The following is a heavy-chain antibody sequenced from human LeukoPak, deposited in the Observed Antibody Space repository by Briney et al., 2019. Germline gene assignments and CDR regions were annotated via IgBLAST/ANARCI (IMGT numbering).Heavy chain of an antibody. CDR1: GFTFSSYA. CDR3: ARDPDREYSSSSTHFDY. CDR2: ISYDGSNK. D-gene: IGHD6-6*01. Sequence: GGSLRLSCAASGFTFSSYAMHWVRQAPGKGLEWVAVISYDGSNKYYADSVKGRFTISRDNSKNALYLQMNSLRAEDTAVYYCARDPDREYSSSSTHFDYWGQEPWSPSPQ. V-gene: IGHV3-30*01. J-gene: IGHJ4*01.